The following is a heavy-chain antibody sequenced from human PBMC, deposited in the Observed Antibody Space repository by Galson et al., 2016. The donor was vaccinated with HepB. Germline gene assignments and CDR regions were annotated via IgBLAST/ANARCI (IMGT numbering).Heavy chain of an antibody. D-gene: IGHD3-3*01. Sequence: SVKVSCKASGYNFTGYYMEWVRQAPGQGLEWMGWINPNSGGTNYAQKFRGRVTMTRDTSIRTAYMELSRLRSDDTAVFYCARVHKVLQFSDYWGQGTLVTVSS. CDR2: INPNSGGT. CDR1: GYNFTGYY. CDR3: ARVHKVLQFSDY. V-gene: IGHV1-2*02. J-gene: IGHJ4*02.